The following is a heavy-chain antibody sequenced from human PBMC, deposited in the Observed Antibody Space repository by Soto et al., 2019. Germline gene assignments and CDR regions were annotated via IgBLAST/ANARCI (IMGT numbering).Heavy chain of an antibody. CDR1: GFTFSSYS. V-gene: IGHV3-21*01. CDR3: ARDRYSSSSARYYNGMDV. J-gene: IGHJ6*02. CDR2: ISISSSYI. D-gene: IGHD6-6*01. Sequence: EVQLVESGGGLVKPGGSLRLSCAASGFTFSSYSMNWVRKAPGKGLEWVSSISISSSYIYYADSVKGRFTISRDNAKNSLFLHMNSLRDEDTAVYYCARDRYSSSSARYYNGMDVWGQGTTVTVSS.